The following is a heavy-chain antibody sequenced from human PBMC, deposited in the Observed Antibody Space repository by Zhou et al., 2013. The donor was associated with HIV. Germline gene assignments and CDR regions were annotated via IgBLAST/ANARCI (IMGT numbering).Heavy chain of an antibody. Sequence: LVQSGAEIKKPGTSVKVSCQASGFSFGSYSFSWVRQGPGQRLEWMGWISGHYGNTVYGKNFQDRITLTKDIGKYLVYMELSSLTSEDTAVYYCGRRGSWGDRTTIIRGGVDVWGQGTTVSVSS. CDR3: GRRGSWGDRTTIIRGGVDV. V-gene: IGHV1-18*01. D-gene: IGHD3-10*01. CDR2: ISGHYGNT. CDR1: GFSFGSYS. J-gene: IGHJ6*02.